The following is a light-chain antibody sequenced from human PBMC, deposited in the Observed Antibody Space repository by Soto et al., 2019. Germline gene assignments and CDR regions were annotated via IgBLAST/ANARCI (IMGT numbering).Light chain of an antibody. J-gene: IGLJ1*01. CDR3: QSYDSSLSGHYV. CDR2: GNS. CDR1: SSNIGAGYD. Sequence: QSVLTQPPSVSGAPGQRVTISCTGSSSNIGAGYDVHWYQHLPGTAPKLLIYGNSNRPSGVPDRFSGSKSGTSASLAITGLQAEYEADYYCQSYDSSLSGHYVFGTGTKLTVL. V-gene: IGLV1-40*01.